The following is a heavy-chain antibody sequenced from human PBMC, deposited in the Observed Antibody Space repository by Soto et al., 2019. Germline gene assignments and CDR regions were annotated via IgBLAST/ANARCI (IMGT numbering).Heavy chain of an antibody. CDR1: GDSVSSNSAA. V-gene: IGHV6-1*01. Sequence: SQTLSLTCAISGDSVSSNSAAWNWIRQSPSRGLEWLGRTYYRSKWYNDYAVSVKSRITINPDTSKNQFSLQLNSVTPEDTAVYYCARTAAGTQYYYYYGMDVWGQGTTVTVSS. D-gene: IGHD6-13*01. CDR2: TYYRSKWYN. CDR3: ARTAAGTQYYYYYGMDV. J-gene: IGHJ6*02.